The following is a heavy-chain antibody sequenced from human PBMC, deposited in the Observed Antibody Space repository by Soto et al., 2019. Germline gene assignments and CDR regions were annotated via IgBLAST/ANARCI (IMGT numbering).Heavy chain of an antibody. CDR2: ISGYNGNT. Sequence: QIHLEQSRIEMKEPGTSLKISCATSGYSFTNYGISWVRQAPGQGLEWMGWISGYNGNTKYAQSFHDRVVMTADKFTSTGYLEMMNLRSNDTAVDYCSRANTWVTGRVGTHWGQGTNVTVSS. V-gene: IGHV1-18*01. CDR3: SRANTWVTGRVGTH. J-gene: IGHJ4*02. D-gene: IGHD1-1*01. CDR1: GYSFTNYG.